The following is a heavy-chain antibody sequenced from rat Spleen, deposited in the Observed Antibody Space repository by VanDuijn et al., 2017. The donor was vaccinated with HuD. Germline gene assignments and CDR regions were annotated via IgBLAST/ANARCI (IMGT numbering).Heavy chain of an antibody. CDR3: ARHPYYYSSSIWFAY. Sequence: EVQLVESGGGLVQPGRSLKLSCAASGFTFSNYGMAWVRQAPTKGLEWVATISYDGSSTYYRDSVKGRFTISSDNAKSTLYLQMDSLRSEDTATYYCARHPYYYSSSIWFAYWGQGTLVTVSS. CDR1: GFTFSNYG. D-gene: IGHD1-2*01. J-gene: IGHJ3*01. V-gene: IGHV5-29*01. CDR2: ISYDGSST.